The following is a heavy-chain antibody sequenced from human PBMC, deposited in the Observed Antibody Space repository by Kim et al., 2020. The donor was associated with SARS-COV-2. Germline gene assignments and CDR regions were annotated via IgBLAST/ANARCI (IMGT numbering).Heavy chain of an antibody. CDR1: GYSFTNYW. CDR3: ARRTGGVGSLIAAADYYGMDV. D-gene: IGHD6-13*01. J-gene: IGHJ6*02. V-gene: IGHV5-10-1*01. Sequence: GESLKISCKISGYSFTNYWINWVRQMPGKGLEWMGRIDPSDSYTNYSPSSQGHVSISVDKSISTAHLQWSSLKASDTAMYYCARRTGGVGSLIAAADYYGMDVWGQGTTVTVSS. CDR2: IDPSDSYT.